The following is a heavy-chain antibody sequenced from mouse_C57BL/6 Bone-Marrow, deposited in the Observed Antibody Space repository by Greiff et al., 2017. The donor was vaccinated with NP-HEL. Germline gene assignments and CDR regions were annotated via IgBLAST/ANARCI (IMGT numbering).Heavy chain of an antibody. V-gene: IGHV1-69*01. CDR1: GYTFTSYW. CDR3: ARYYGSSSPFDY. Sequence: QVQLKQPGAELVMPGASVKLSCKASGYTFTSYWMHWVKQRPGQGLEWIGEIDPSDSYTNYNQKFKGKSTLTVDKSSSTAYMQLSSLTSEDSAVYYCARYYGSSSPFDYWGQGTTLTVSS. CDR2: IDPSDSYT. D-gene: IGHD1-1*01. J-gene: IGHJ2*01.